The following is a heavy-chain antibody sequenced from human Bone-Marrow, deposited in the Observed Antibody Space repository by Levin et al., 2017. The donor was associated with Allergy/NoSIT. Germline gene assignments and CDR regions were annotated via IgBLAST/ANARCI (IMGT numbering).Heavy chain of an antibody. D-gene: IGHD6-19*01. V-gene: IGHV3-30*04. CDR3: ARDHLTGPIAVAGWY. J-gene: IGHJ4*02. Sequence: SGGSLRLSCAASGFTFSSYAMHWVRQAPGKGLEWVAVISYDGSNKYYADSVKGRFTISRDNSKNTLYLQMNSLRAEDTAVYYCARDHLTGPIAVAGWYWGQGTLVTVSS. CDR1: GFTFSSYA. CDR2: ISYDGSNK.